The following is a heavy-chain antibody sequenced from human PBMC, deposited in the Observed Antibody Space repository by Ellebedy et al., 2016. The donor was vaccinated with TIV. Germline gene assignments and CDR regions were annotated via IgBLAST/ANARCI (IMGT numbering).Heavy chain of an antibody. CDR3: ASSLMENEAVAGTAFFQY. CDR1: GFTFYHYV. CDR2: ISSSSSYI. V-gene: IGHV3-21*01. D-gene: IGHD6-19*01. J-gene: IGHJ1*01. Sequence: GESLKISCEASGFTFYHYVMNWVRQAPGKGLEWVSSISSSSSYIYYADSVKGRFTISRDNAKNSLYLQMNSLRAEDTAVYYCASSLMENEAVAGTAFFQYWGQGTLVTVSS.